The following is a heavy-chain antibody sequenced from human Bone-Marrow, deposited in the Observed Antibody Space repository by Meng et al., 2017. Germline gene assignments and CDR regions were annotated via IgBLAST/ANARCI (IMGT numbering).Heavy chain of an antibody. J-gene: IGHJ6*02. CDR2: IIPILGIA. CDR3: ARTPGIAVAVGMDV. Sequence: QVQLVQSGAEVKKPGSSVTVSCKASGGTFSSYTISWVRQAPGQGLEWMGRIIPILGIANYAQKFQGRVTITADKSTSTAYMELSSLRSEDTAVYYCARTPGIAVAVGMDVWGQGTTVTVSS. CDR1: GGTFSSYT. V-gene: IGHV1-69*02. D-gene: IGHD6-19*01.